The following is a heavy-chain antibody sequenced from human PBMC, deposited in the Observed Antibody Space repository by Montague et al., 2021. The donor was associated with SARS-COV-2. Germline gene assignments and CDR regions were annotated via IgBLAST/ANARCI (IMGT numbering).Heavy chain of an antibody. Sequence: CAISGDSVSSKLPTRNWDRQSPSRGLERLGGTYYRSKWKNDYAESVKSRITIDPDTSKHQFSLHLNSVTPEDTAVYYCARIPVGSKYYFDFWGQGTLVTVSS. V-gene: IGHV6-1*01. CDR1: GDSVSSKLPT. D-gene: IGHD2-2*01. J-gene: IGHJ4*02. CDR3: ARIPVGSKYYFDF. CDR2: TYYRSKWKN.